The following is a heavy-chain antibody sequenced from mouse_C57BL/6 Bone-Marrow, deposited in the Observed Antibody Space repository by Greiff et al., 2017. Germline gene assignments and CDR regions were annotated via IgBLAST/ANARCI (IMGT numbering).Heavy chain of an antibody. J-gene: IGHJ4*01. CDR3: AKGQYYYGRVYAMDY. CDR1: GYTFTSYG. CDR2: IYPRSGNT. D-gene: IGHD1-1*01. Sequence: QVQLQQSGAELARPGASVKLSCKASGYTFTSYGISWVKQRTGQGLEWIGEIYPRSGNTYYNAKFKGKATLTADKSSSTAYMELRSLTSEDSAVYFCAKGQYYYGRVYAMDYWGQGTSVTVSS. V-gene: IGHV1-81*01.